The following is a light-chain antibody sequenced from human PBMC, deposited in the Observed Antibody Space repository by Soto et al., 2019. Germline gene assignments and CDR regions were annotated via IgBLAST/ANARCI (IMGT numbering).Light chain of an antibody. CDR3: SSYTSINSRV. CDR2: EVS. J-gene: IGLJ1*01. V-gene: IGLV2-14*03. Sequence: QSVLTQPASVSGSAGQSITISCTGTSTDVGGYNFVSWYQQYPGEAPKLIIYEVSNRPSGVSNRFSGSKSGNTASLTISGLQAEDEADYHCSSYTSINSRVFGTGTKLTVL. CDR1: STDVGGYNF.